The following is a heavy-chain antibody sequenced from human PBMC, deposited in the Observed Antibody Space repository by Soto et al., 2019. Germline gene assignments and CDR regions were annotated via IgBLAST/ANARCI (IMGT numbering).Heavy chain of an antibody. V-gene: IGHV4-61*01. CDR3: ARLSAAWFDP. CDR1: GGSVSSGSYH. D-gene: IGHD6-19*01. Sequence: QVQLQESGPGLVKPSETLSLTCTVSGGSVSSGSYHWGWIRQPPGKGLEWIGYIYHSGSTNYNPSLKSRFTISADTSKNQFSLSLTSVTAADTAVYYCARLSAAWFDPWGQGTLVTVAS. CDR2: IYHSGST. J-gene: IGHJ5*02.